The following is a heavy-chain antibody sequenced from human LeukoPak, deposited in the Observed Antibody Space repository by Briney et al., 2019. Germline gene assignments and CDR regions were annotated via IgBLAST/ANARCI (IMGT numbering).Heavy chain of an antibody. CDR2: INPNRGDT. D-gene: IGHD2-8*01. Sequence: ASVKVSCKASAYTFTDYYIHWVRQAPGQGLEWMGWINPNRGDTNYAQKFQGRVSMTRDTSISTAYMELSRLRSDDTAVYFCARGDYTNGYYFAYWGQGTLVTVSS. CDR3: ARGDYTNGYYFAY. V-gene: IGHV1-2*02. CDR1: AYTFTDYY. J-gene: IGHJ4*02.